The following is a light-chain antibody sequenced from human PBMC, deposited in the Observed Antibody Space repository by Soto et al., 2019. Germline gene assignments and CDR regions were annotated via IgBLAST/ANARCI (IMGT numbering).Light chain of an antibody. CDR1: QGISSY. CDR3: QQYYSYPPT. CDR2: AAS. V-gene: IGKV1-8*01. Sequence: AIRMTQSPSSLSASTGDRVTITCRASQGISSYLAWYQQKPGKAPKLLIYAASTLQSGVPSRFIGSGSGTDFTLTISCLQYEDFATYYCQQYYSYPPTFGQGTKVEIK. J-gene: IGKJ1*01.